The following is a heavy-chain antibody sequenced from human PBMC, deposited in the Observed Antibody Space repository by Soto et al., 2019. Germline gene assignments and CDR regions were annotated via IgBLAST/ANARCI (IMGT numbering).Heavy chain of an antibody. J-gene: IGHJ2*01. Sequence: SVKVSCKASGGTFSSYAISWVRQAPGQGLEWMGGIIPIFGTANYAQKFQGRVTITADESTSTAYMELSSLRSEDTAVYYCARSDRDGYNYDYWYFDLWGRGTLVTVSS. CDR1: GGTFSSYA. CDR3: ARSDRDGYNYDYWYFDL. D-gene: IGHD5-12*01. CDR2: IIPIFGTA. V-gene: IGHV1-69*13.